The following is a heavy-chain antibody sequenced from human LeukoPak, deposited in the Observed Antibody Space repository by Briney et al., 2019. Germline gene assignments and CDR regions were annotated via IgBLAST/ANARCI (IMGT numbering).Heavy chain of an antibody. J-gene: IGHJ5*02. CDR3: TTEGITFGGVIDINWFDP. Sequence: GGSLRLSCAASGFTFSNAWMSWVRQAPGKGLEWVGRIKSKTDGGTTDYAAPVKGRFTISRDDSKNTLYLQMNSLKTEDTAVYYCTTEGITFGGVIDINWFDPWGQGTLVTVSS. CDR2: IKSKTDGGTT. D-gene: IGHD3-16*02. CDR1: GFTFSNAW. V-gene: IGHV3-15*01.